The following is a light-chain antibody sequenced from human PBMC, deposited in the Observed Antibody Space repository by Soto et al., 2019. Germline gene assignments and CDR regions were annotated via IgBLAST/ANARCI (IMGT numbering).Light chain of an antibody. J-gene: IGKJ4*01. CDR3: QQYNNWPLT. V-gene: IGKV3-15*01. CDR2: GAS. Sequence: EIVMTQSPATLSVSPGERATLSCRASQSVTTNLAWYQRKPGQPPRLLIFGASNRATGIPARFSGSGSGTEFTLTISSLPSEDFADYYCQQYNNWPLTFGGGTKVEIK. CDR1: QSVTTN.